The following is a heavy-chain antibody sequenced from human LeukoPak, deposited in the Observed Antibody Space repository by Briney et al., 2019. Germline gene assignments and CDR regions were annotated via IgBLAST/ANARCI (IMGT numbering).Heavy chain of an antibody. V-gene: IGHV4-4*07. CDR2: IYASVST. Sequence: PWETLSLTCTVSGGSISSYYWSWIRQPAGKGLEWIGRIYASVSTNYNPSLKSRVTMSVDTSKSQFSLKLISVTAADTAVYYCARDPRGIVGANHNWFDPWGQGTLVTVSS. J-gene: IGHJ5*02. CDR1: GGSISSYY. CDR3: ARDPRGIVGANHNWFDP. D-gene: IGHD1-26*01.